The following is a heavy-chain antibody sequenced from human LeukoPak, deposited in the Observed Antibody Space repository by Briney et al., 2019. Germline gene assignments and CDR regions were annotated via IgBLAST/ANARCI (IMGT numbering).Heavy chain of an antibody. CDR3: ARVPSTQWLVYYFDY. CDR2: IWYDGSNK. J-gene: IGHJ4*02. D-gene: IGHD6-19*01. Sequence: PGRSLRLSCAASGFTFSSYGMHWVRQAPGKGLEWVAVIWYDGSNKYYADSVKGRFTISRDNSKNTLYLQMNSLRAEDTAVYYCARVPSTQWLVYYFDYWGQGTLVTVSS. V-gene: IGHV3-33*01. CDR1: GFTFSSYG.